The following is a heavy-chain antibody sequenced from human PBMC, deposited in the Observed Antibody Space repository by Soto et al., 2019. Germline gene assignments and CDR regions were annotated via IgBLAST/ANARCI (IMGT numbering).Heavy chain of an antibody. D-gene: IGHD4-4*01. CDR1: GFTFSSYA. Sequence: VQLVESGGGVVQPGRSLRLSCAASGFTFSSYAMHWVRQAPGKGLEWVAVISYDGSNKYYADSVKGRFTISRDNSKNTLYLQMNSLRAEDTAVYYCAREDGTVTPFDYWGQGTLVTVSS. V-gene: IGHV3-30-3*01. CDR2: ISYDGSNK. J-gene: IGHJ4*02. CDR3: AREDGTVTPFDY.